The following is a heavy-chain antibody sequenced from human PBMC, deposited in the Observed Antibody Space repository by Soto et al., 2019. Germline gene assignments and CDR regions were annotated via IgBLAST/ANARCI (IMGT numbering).Heavy chain of an antibody. D-gene: IGHD2-2*02. J-gene: IGHJ5*02. CDR2: IKQDGSEK. Sequence: GGSLRLCCAASGFTFSSYWMSWFRQAPGKGLEWVANIKQDGSEKYYVDSVKGRFTISRDNAKNSLYLQMNSLRAEDTAVYYCARAAVPAAILGWFDPWGQGTLVTVSS. V-gene: IGHV3-7*01. CDR3: ARAAVPAAILGWFDP. CDR1: GFTFSSYW.